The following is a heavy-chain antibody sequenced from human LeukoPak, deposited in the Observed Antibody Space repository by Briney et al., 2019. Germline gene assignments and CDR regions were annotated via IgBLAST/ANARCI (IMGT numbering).Heavy chain of an antibody. D-gene: IGHD5-12*01. J-gene: IGHJ5*02. V-gene: IGHV3-7*01. CDR1: GFTFSSYW. CDR3: ARDSKTYSGYDEGWFDP. CDR2: IKQDGSEK. Sequence: GGSLRPSCAASGFTFSSYWMSWVRQAPGKVLEWVANIKQDGSEKYYVDSVKGRFTISRDNAKNSLYLQMNSLRAEDTAVYYCARDSKTYSGYDEGWFDPWGQGTLVTVSS.